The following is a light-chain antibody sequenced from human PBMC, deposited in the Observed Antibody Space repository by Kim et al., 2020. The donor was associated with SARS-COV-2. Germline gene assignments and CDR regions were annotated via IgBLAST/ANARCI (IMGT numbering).Light chain of an antibody. J-gene: IGKJ2*02. CDR2: GAA. CDR3: QHRGT. CDR1: QSVSSN. V-gene: IGKV3-15*01. Sequence: PLTLSVSPGESATLSCRASQSVSSNLAWYQQKPGQAPRLLIYGAAARATGIPARFSGSGSGTEFTLTISSLQSEDFAVYYCQHRGTFGQGTKLEI.